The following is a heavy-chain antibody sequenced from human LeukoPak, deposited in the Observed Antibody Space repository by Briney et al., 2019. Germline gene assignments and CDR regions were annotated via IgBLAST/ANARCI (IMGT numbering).Heavy chain of an antibody. J-gene: IGHJ4*02. CDR3: ARWPYSSSYYFDY. D-gene: IGHD6-6*01. Sequence: GGSLRLSCAASGFTFSSYSMNWVRQAPGKGLEWVSSISSSSTYIYYADSVRGRFTLSRDNAKNSLYLQMNSLRAEDTAVYYCARWPYSSSYYFDYWGQGTLVTVSS. CDR2: ISSSSTYI. CDR1: GFTFSSYS. V-gene: IGHV3-21*01.